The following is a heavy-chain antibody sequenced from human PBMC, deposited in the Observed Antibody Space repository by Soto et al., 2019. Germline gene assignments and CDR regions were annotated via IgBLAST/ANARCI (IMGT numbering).Heavy chain of an antibody. J-gene: IGHJ4*02. V-gene: IGHV5-10-1*01. Sequence: VESLKISCKLSGCSLSSYWITWVRQKPGKGLDWMGRIDPSDSQTYYSPSFRCHVTISVNKSITTVFLQWSSLRASATAMYYCPRTIYDSDTGPNLNYSFDSWGQGTPLTVYS. CDR1: GCSLSSYW. CDR3: PRTIYDSDTGPNLNYSFDS. CDR2: IDPSDSQT. D-gene: IGHD3-22*01.